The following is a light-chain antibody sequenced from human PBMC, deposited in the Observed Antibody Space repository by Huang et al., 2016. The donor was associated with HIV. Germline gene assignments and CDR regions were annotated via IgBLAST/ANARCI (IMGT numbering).Light chain of an antibody. J-gene: IGKJ4*01. CDR1: QSLLHSDGKTY. CDR2: AVS. V-gene: IGKV2D-29*01. CDR3: MQSIQLPLT. Sequence: DIVMTQTPLSLSVTPVQSASISCKSSQSLLHSDGKTYWSGYLQKPGQPPQLLIYAVSNRFSGVPDRFSGSGSGTDFTLKISRVEAEDVGVYYCMQSIQLPLTFGGGTKVEIK.